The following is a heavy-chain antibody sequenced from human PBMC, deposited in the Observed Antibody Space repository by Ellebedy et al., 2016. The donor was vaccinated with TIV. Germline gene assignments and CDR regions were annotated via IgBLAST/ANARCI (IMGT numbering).Heavy chain of an antibody. V-gene: IGHV1-46*01. D-gene: IGHD6-19*01. CDR2: INPTGSST. CDR1: GYTFTSYY. CDR3: ASPSLSYSGSGYLQL. J-gene: IGHJ1*01. Sequence: AASVKVSCKASGYTFTSYYMHWVRQAPGQGIEWMGRINPTGSSTTYAQKFQGRVDMTRDTSTSTVYMELTSLRSEDRAVYFWASPSLSYSGSGYLQLWGQGTLVTVSS.